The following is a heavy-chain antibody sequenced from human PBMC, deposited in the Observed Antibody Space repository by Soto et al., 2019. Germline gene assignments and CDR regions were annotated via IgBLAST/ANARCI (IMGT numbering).Heavy chain of an antibody. V-gene: IGHV2-5*02. J-gene: IGHJ4*02. Sequence: GPTLVNHKQTLTLTCTFSGLSLSTSGVAVGWIRQPPGKALEWLALVYWDDNKRYSPSLKSRLTITKDTSKNQVVLTMTNMDPVDTATYYCALIAVEGGFDYWGQGTLVTVSS. D-gene: IGHD6-19*01. CDR2: VYWDDNK. CDR1: GLSLSTSGVA. CDR3: ALIAVEGGFDY.